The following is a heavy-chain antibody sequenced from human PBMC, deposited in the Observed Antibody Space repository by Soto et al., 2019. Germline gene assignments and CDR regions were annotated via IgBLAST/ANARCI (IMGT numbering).Heavy chain of an antibody. V-gene: IGHV3-23*01. CDR3: AKVSSPGTVTNYFDY. CDR1: GCTFSSYA. Sequence: GGSLRLSCAASGCTFSSYAMSWVRQAPGKGLEWVSAISGSGGSTYYADSVKGRFTISRDNSKNTLYLQMNSLRAEDTAVYYCAKVSSPGTVTNYFDYWGQGTLVTVSS. CDR2: ISGSGGST. D-gene: IGHD4-17*01. J-gene: IGHJ4*02.